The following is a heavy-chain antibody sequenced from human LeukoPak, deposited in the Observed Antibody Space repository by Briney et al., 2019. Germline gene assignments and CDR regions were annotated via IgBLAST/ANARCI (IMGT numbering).Heavy chain of an antibody. Sequence: SDTLSLTCTVSGGSISSYYWSWIRQPPGKGLEWMGEINHSGSTNYNPSLNSRVTISVDTSKNQFSLKLSSVTAADTAVYYCARGPHYDILTGYGMDVWGQGTTVNVSS. D-gene: IGHD3-9*01. J-gene: IGHJ6*02. CDR2: INHSGST. V-gene: IGHV4-34*01. CDR1: GGSISSYY. CDR3: ARGPHYDILTGYGMDV.